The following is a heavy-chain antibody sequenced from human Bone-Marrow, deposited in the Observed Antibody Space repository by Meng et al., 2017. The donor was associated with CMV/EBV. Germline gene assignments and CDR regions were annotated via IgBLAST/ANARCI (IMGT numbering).Heavy chain of an antibody. V-gene: IGHV3-66*01. CDR1: GFTVSSNY. J-gene: IGHJ4*02. CDR2: IYSGGST. CDR3: ARDQVGQDVHY. D-gene: IGHD2-15*01. Sequence: GGSLRLSCAASGFTVSSNYMSWVRQAPGKGLEWVSVIYSGGSTYYADSVKGRFTISRDNSKNTLYLQMNSLRAEDTAVYYCARDQVGQDVHYRGQGSLVTVSS.